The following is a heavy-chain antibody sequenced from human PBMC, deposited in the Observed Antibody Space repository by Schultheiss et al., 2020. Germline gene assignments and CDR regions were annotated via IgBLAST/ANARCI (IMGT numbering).Heavy chain of an antibody. CDR1: GYTFTGYY. CDR2: INPNSGGT. CDR3: ARVECGYCSGTGIIQH. J-gene: IGHJ1*01. V-gene: IGHV1-2*06. D-gene: IGHD2-15*01. Sequence: ASVKVSCKASGYTFTGYYMHWVRQAPGQGLEWMGRINPNSGGTNYAQKFQGRVTMTRDTFISTAYMELSRLRSDDTAVYYCARVECGYCSGTGIIQHWGQGTLVTVSS.